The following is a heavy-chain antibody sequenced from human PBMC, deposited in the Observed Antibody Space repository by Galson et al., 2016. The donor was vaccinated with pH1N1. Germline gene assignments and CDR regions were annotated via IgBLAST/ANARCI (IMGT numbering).Heavy chain of an antibody. CDR1: GDIVSSTNCA. V-gene: IGHV6-1*01. J-gene: IGHJ6*02. Sequence: CAISGDIVSSTNCAWDWIRQSPSRGLEWLGRTYYRSKWYNDYAVSVQSRITINPDTSKNQLSLHLNSVTPEDTAAYYCARDRGSTLFHNYGMDVWGQGTTVIVSS. D-gene: IGHD3-10*01. CDR3: ARDRGSTLFHNYGMDV. CDR2: TYYRSKWYN.